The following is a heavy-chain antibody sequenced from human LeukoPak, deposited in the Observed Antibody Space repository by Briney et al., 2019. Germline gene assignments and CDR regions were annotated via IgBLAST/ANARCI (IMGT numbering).Heavy chain of an antibody. CDR1: GFTFSSYA. V-gene: IGHV3-23*01. CDR2: ISGSGDRT. Sequence: GGSLRLSCAASGFTFSSYAMSWVRQAPGKGLEGVAGISGSGDRTHDADSVKGRFTISRDNSKNTVYLQMNSLRADDTAVYYCAKERSSGWHFDYWGQGTLVTVSS. CDR3: AKERSSGWHFDY. J-gene: IGHJ4*02. D-gene: IGHD6-19*01.